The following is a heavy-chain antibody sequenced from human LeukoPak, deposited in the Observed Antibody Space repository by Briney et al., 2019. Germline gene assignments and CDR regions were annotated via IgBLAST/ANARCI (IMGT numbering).Heavy chain of an antibody. CDR2: IEYDGTDT. V-gene: IGHV3-30*02. CDR3: ARNRLRATATYMDV. J-gene: IGHJ6*04. CDR1: GFTFSNYG. D-gene: IGHD2-15*01. Sequence: GGSLRLSCVASGFTFSNYGMHWVRQAPGKGLEWVAFIEYDGTDTHFADSVRGRFTISRDNSEDTLYLQIITLRAVDAAVYYCARNRLRATATYMDVWGKGTTVTVSS.